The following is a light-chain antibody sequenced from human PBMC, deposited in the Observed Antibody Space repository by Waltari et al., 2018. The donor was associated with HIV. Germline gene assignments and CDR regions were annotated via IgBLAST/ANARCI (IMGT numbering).Light chain of an antibody. CDR3: ATWYDTMSVV. J-gene: IGLJ2*01. CDR1: PSNIGSNS. CDR2: SND. V-gene: IGLV1-44*01. Sequence: QSPLTQTPSMSGAPGQRVNISCSGGPSNIGSNSVNWYRQLPGTAPKLLIYSNDQRPSSVPVRFSGSKSATSACLVMSGRQADDEADYYCATWYDTMSVVFGGGTRLTVL.